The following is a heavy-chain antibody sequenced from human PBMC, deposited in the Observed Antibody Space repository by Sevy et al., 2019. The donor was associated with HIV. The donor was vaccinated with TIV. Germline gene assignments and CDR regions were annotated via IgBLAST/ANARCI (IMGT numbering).Heavy chain of an antibody. Sequence: GGSLRLSCAASGFTFSSYWMSWVRQAPGKGLEWVANIKQDGSEKYYVDSVKGRFTISRDNAKNSLYLQMNSLRAEDTAVYYCAGAGDFWSGYYTACFDYWGQGTLVTVSS. J-gene: IGHJ4*02. CDR3: AGAGDFWSGYYTACFDY. D-gene: IGHD3-3*01. CDR1: GFTFSSYW. CDR2: IKQDGSEK. V-gene: IGHV3-7*01.